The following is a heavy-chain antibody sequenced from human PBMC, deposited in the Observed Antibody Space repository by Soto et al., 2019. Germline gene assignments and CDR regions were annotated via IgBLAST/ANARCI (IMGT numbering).Heavy chain of an antibody. V-gene: IGHV3-30*18. CDR2: ISYDGSNK. CDR3: AKDNRVFGWFDP. Sequence: GGSLRLSCAASGFTFSSYGMHWVRQAPGKGLEWVAVISYDGSNKYYADSVKGRFTISRDNSKNTLYLQMNSLRAEDTAVYYCAKDNRVFGWFDPWGQGSLVTVSS. D-gene: IGHD3-3*01. CDR1: GFTFSSYG. J-gene: IGHJ5*02.